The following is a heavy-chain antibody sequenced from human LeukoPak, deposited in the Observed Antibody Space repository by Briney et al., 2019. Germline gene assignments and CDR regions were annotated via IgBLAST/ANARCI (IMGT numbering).Heavy chain of an antibody. V-gene: IGHV4-4*02. CDR2: IYHSGTT. CDR3: AAAQGAFDI. CDR1: RGYIISFTW. Sequence: SETLSLTGAGIRGYIISFTWCGWVRQPPGKGLEWIGEIYHSGTTNYNPSLKSGVSISVDRSKNRFSLKVSSVTAAGTAVYYSAAAQGAFDIWGQGTMVTVSS. J-gene: IGHJ3*02. D-gene: IGHD6-6*01.